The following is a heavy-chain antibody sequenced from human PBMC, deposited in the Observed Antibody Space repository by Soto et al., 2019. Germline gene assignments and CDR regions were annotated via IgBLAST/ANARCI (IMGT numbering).Heavy chain of an antibody. D-gene: IGHD3-22*01. CDR1: GGSISSGGYY. Sequence: QVQLQESGPGLVKPSQTLSLTCTVSGGSISSGGYYWSWIRQHPGKGLEWIGYIYYSGSTYYNPSLKSRFIIAVGXSKNQFSLKLSSVTAADTAVYYCARERYDSSGIDYWGQGTLVTVSS. CDR2: IYYSGST. CDR3: ARERYDSSGIDY. J-gene: IGHJ4*02. V-gene: IGHV4-31*03.